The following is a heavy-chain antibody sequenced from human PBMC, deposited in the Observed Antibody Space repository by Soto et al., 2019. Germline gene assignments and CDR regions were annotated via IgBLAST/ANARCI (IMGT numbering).Heavy chain of an antibody. V-gene: IGHV1-2*02. J-gene: IGHJ6*01. Sequence: ASVKVSCKTSGYTFTVYYIHWVRQAPGQGLAWMGWINPNSGGTNYAQKFQGRVTMTRDTSISTAYMELSGLRSDDTAVYYCAILVWGDDNYYYVMDVWGQGTTSTVS. CDR3: AILVWGDDNYYYVMDV. CDR2: INPNSGGT. CDR1: GYTFTVYY. D-gene: IGHD3-16*01.